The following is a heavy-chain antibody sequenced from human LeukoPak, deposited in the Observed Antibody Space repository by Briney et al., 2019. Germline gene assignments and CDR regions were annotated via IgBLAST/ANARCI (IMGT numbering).Heavy chain of an antibody. J-gene: IGHJ4*02. CDR1: GYTFTSYD. Sequence: ASVKVSCKASGYTFTSYDINWVRQATGQGLEWMGWINPNSGGTNYAQKFQGRVTMTRDTSISTAYMELSRLRSDDTAVYYCARIPRKYCSSTSCYLYFDYWGQGTLVAVSS. CDR3: ARIPRKYCSSTSCYLYFDY. CDR2: INPNSGGT. V-gene: IGHV1-2*02. D-gene: IGHD2-2*01.